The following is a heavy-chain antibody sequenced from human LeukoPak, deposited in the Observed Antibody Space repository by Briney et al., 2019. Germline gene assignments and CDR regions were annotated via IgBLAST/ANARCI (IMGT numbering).Heavy chain of an antibody. J-gene: IGHJ3*02. V-gene: IGHV3-66*01. Sequence: PGGSLRLSCAASGFTVSSNYMGWVRQAPGKGLEWVSVIYSGGSTYYADSVKGRFTISRDNSKNTLYLQMNSLRAEDTAVYYCASTRGYSYGLGAFDIWGQGTMVTVSS. D-gene: IGHD5-18*01. CDR3: ASTRGYSYGLGAFDI. CDR2: IYSGGST. CDR1: GFTVSSNY.